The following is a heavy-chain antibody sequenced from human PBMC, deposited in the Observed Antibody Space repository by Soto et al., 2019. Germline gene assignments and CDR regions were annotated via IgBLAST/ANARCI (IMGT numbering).Heavy chain of an antibody. CDR2: IYYSGST. CDR1: GGSISSGDYY. D-gene: IGHD3-22*01. Sequence: SETLSLTCTVSGGSISSGDYYWSWIRQPPGKGLEWIGYIYYSGSTYYNPSLKSRVTISVDTSKNQFSLKLSSVTAADTAVYYCARPYYYASSGYLCYFDYWGQGTLVTVSS. V-gene: IGHV4-30-4*01. J-gene: IGHJ4*02. CDR3: ARPYYYASSGYLCYFDY.